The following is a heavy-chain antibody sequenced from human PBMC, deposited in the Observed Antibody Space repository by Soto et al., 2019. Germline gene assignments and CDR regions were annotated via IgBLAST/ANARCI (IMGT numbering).Heavy chain of an antibody. CDR3: ARVPDFWSGSNYYYGMDV. CDR2: ISYDGSNK. J-gene: IGHJ6*02. V-gene: IGHV3-30-3*01. CDR1: GFTFSSYA. D-gene: IGHD3-3*01. Sequence: GGSLRLSCAASGFTFSSYAMHWVRQAPGKGLEWVAVISYDGSNKYYADSVKGRFTISRDNSKNTLYLQMNSLRAEDTAVYYCARVPDFWSGSNYYYGMDVWGQGTTVTVSS.